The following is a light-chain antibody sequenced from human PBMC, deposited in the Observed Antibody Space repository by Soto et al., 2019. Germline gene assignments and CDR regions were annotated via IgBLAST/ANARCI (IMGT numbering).Light chain of an antibody. CDR2: KAS. CDR1: QSINSW. J-gene: IGKJ1*01. Sequence: DIQMTQSPSTLSASVGDRVTITCRASQSINSWLAWYQQKPGKAPKLLIYKASSLERGVPSRLSGSGSETEFTLTISSLQPDDFATYYCQQYNSYSTFGQGTNVDIK. V-gene: IGKV1-5*03. CDR3: QQYNSYST.